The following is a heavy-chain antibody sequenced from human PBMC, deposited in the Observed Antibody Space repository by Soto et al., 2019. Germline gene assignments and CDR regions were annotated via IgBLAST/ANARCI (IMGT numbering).Heavy chain of an antibody. D-gene: IGHD6-6*01. CDR3: ARVRAAHYMDV. CDR1: GCTFTSSY. Sequence: ASVKVSCKASGCTFTSSYMHWVRQAPGQGLEWMGIINPSGGSTSYAQKFQGRVTMTRDTSTSTVYMELSSLRSEDTAVYYCARVRAAHYMDVWGKGTTVTVSS. J-gene: IGHJ6*03. CDR2: INPSGGST. V-gene: IGHV1-46*03.